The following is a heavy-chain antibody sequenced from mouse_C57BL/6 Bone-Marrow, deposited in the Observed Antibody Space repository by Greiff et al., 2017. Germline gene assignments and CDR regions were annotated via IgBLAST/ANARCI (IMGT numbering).Heavy chain of an antibody. CDR1: GYAFTNYL. J-gene: IGHJ1*03. Sequence: QVQLQQSGAELVRPGTSVKVSCKASGYAFTNYLIEWVKQRPGQGLEWIGVINPGSGGTNYNEKFKGKATLTADKSSSTAYMQLSSLTSEDSAVYFCARNYDYDGDWYFDVWGTGTTGTVSS. CDR3: ARNYDYDGDWYFDV. D-gene: IGHD2-4*01. CDR2: INPGSGGT. V-gene: IGHV1-54*01.